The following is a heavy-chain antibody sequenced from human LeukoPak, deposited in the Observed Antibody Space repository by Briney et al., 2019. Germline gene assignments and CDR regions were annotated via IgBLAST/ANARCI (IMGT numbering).Heavy chain of an antibody. D-gene: IGHD3-10*01. CDR2: ISGTGYTT. V-gene: IGHV3-23*01. J-gene: IGHJ5*01. CDR3: VRGGWFDY. Sequence: PGGSLRLSCAASGFTFSTYVMTWLRQSPGKGLVWVARISGTGYTTYYADSVKGRFTISRDNSKNTLFLQMNSLRAEDTALYYCVRGGWFDYWGQGALVIVSS. CDR1: GFTFSTYV.